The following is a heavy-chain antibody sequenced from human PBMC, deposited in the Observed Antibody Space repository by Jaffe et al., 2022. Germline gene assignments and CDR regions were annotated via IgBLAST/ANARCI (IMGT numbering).Heavy chain of an antibody. D-gene: IGHD3-10*01. CDR3: ARVPNYYGSGNWFDP. CDR2: IYTSGST. J-gene: IGHJ5*02. CDR1: GGSISSGSYY. Sequence: QVQLQESGPGLVKPSQTLSLTCTVSGGSISSGSYYWSWIRQPAGKGLEWIGRIYTSGSTNYNPSLKSRVTISVDTSKNQFSLKLSSVTAADTAVYYCARVPNYYGSGNWFDPWGQGTLVTVSS. V-gene: IGHV4-61*02.